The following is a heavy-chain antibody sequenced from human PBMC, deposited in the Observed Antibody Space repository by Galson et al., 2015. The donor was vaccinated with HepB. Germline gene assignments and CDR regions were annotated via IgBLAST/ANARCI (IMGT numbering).Heavy chain of an antibody. D-gene: IGHD4-17*01. CDR2: ISAYNGNT. V-gene: IGHV1-18*04. Sequence: SVKVSCKASGYTFTSYGISWVRQAPGQGLEWMGWISAYNGNTNYAQKLQGRVTMTTDTSTSTAYMELRSLRSDDTAVYYCARVVVDYGDYVGSDYWGQGTLVTVSS. J-gene: IGHJ4*02. CDR1: GYTFTSYG. CDR3: ARVVVDYGDYVGSDY.